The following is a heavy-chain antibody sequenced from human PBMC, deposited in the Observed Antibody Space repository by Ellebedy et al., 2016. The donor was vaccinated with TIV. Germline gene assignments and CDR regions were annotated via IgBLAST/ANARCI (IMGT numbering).Heavy chain of an antibody. CDR2: IYYSGST. CDR1: GGSISSSSYY. D-gene: IGHD5-12*01. CDR3: ARHRGYSGYVHVSAFDI. V-gene: IGHV4-39*07. Sequence: SETLSLXXTVAGGSISSSSYYWGWIRQPPGKGLEWIGSIYYSGSTYYNPSLKSRVTISVDTSKNQFSLKLSSVTAADTAVYYCARHRGYSGYVHVSAFDIWGQGTMVTVSS. J-gene: IGHJ3*02.